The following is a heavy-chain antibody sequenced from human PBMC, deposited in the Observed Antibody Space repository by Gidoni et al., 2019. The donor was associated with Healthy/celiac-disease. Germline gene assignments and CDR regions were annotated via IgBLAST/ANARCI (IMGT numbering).Heavy chain of an antibody. CDR2: KWYGGSNK. V-gene: IGHV3-33*08. CDR3: ARDPNSVAGLSSYYGMDV. D-gene: IGHD6-19*01. J-gene: IGHJ6*02. CDR1: GFTLLSYG. Sequence: QVPLVASGGGVVQPGRSLRLSCAASGFTLLSYGMHWVRQAPGKGLEWVAVKWYGGSNKYYADSVKGRFTISRDNSKNTLYLQMNSLRAEDTAVYYCARDPNSVAGLSSYYGMDVWGQGTTVTVSS.